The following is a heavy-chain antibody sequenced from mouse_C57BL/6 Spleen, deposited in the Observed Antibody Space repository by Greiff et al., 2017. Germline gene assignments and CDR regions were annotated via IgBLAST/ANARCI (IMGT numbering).Heavy chain of an antibody. Sequence: DVKLVESGGGLVKPGGSLKLSCAASGFTFSDYGMHWVRQAPEKGLEWVAYISRGSSTIYYADTVKGRFTISRDNAKNTLFLQMTSLRSEDTAMYYGARGLHYAMDDWGQGTSVTVSS. CDR3: ARGLHYAMDD. V-gene: IGHV5-17*01. J-gene: IGHJ4*01. CDR2: ISRGSSTI. CDR1: GFTFSDYG. D-gene: IGHD3-1*01.